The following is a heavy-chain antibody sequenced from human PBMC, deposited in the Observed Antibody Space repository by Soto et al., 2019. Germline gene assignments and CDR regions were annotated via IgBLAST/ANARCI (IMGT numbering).Heavy chain of an antibody. J-gene: IGHJ4*02. V-gene: IGHV3-33*01. CDR1: GFTFSSYG. Sequence: GGSLSLSCAASGFTFSSYGMHWVRQAPGKGLEWVAVIWYDGSNKYYADSVKGRFTISRDNSKNTLYLQMNSLKAEDTAVYYCARDPLSIAARPFDYWGQGTLVTVSS. D-gene: IGHD6-6*01. CDR3: ARDPLSIAARPFDY. CDR2: IWYDGSNK.